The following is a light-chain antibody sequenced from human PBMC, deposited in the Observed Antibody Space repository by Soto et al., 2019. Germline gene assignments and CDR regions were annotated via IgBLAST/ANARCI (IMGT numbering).Light chain of an antibody. CDR3: QQSYYHPS. CDR1: QSIGTI. J-gene: IGKJ5*01. Sequence: DIQMTQSPSSLSASIGDRVTITCRASQSIGTILNWYQQKPGKAPKVLIYAASSLQSGVPSRFSGSGSGTEFPLTINSLQPEDFATYYCQQSYYHPSFGQGTRLEIK. CDR2: AAS. V-gene: IGKV1-39*01.